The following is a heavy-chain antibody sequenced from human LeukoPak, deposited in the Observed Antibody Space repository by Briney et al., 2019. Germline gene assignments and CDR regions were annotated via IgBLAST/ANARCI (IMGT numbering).Heavy chain of an antibody. D-gene: IGHD4-11*01. CDR3: AIQRYYYGMDV. V-gene: IGHV4-34*01. J-gene: IGHJ6*02. Sequence: SETLSLTCAVYGGSFSGYYWSWIRQPPGKGLEWIGEINHSGSTNYNPSLKSRVTISVDTSKNQFSLKLSSVTAADTAVYYCAIQRYYYGMDVWGQGTTVTVSS. CDR1: GGSFSGYY. CDR2: INHSGST.